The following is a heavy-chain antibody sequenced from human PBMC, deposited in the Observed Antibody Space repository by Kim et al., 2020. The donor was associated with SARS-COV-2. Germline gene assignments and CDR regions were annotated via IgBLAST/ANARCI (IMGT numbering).Heavy chain of an antibody. D-gene: IGHD2-15*01. Sequence: SETLSLTCTVSGGSISSYYWSWIRQPPGKGLEWIGYIYYSGSTNYNPSLKSRVTISVDTSKNQFSLKLSSVTAADTAVYYCAREGQGYCSGGSCYRGWYFDLWGRGTLVTVSS. J-gene: IGHJ2*01. CDR2: IYYSGST. CDR1: GGSISSYY. CDR3: AREGQGYCSGGSCYRGWYFDL. V-gene: IGHV4-59*01.